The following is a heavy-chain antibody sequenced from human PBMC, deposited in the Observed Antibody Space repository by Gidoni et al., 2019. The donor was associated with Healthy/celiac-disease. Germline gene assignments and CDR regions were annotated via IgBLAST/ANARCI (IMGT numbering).Heavy chain of an antibody. Sequence: QVQLVQSGAAVKKPGASVKLSCKASGYTFTSYYMHWVRQAPEQGLEWMGIINPSGGSTSYEQKLQGRVTMTRDTSTSTVYMELSSLRSEDTAVYYCARVGQHGSFDYWGQGTLVTVSS. CDR3: ARVGQHGSFDY. CDR1: GYTFTSYY. D-gene: IGHD3-3*01. CDR2: INPSGGST. V-gene: IGHV1-46*01. J-gene: IGHJ4*02.